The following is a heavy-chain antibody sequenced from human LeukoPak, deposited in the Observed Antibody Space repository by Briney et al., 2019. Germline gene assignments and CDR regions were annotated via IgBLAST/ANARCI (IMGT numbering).Heavy chain of an antibody. Sequence: SETLSLTCTVSGGSISSSSYYWGWIRQPPGKGLEWIGSIYYSGGTYYNPSLKSRVTISVDTSKNQFSLKLSSVTAADTAVYYCARCSSGWSAEGPLDYWGQGTLVTVSS. CDR1: GGSISSSSYY. V-gene: IGHV4-39*07. J-gene: IGHJ4*02. CDR2: IYYSGGT. CDR3: ARCSSGWSAEGPLDY. D-gene: IGHD6-19*01.